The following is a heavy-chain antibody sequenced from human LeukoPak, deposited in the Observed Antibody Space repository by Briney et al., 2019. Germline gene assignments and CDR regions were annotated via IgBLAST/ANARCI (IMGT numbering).Heavy chain of an antibody. CDR3: ARHRGSGYPYFDY. Sequence: SETLSLTCTLSGGSINNYYWSWIRQPPGKGLEWLGYIYYSGSTNYNPSLKSRVTISVDTSKNQFSLKLSSLTAADTAVYYCARHRGSGYPYFDYWGQGTLVTVSS. D-gene: IGHD3-22*01. V-gene: IGHV4-59*01. CDR2: IYYSGST. J-gene: IGHJ4*02. CDR1: GGSINNYY.